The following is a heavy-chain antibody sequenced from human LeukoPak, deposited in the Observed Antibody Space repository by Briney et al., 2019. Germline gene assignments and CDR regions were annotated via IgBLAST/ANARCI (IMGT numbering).Heavy chain of an antibody. V-gene: IGHV1-2*02. Sequence: ASVKVSCKASGYTFTGYYMHWVRQAPGQGLEWMGWINPNSGGTNYAQKFQGRVTMTRDASISAAYMELSRLTSDDTAVYYCARVRVGEDLDYWGQGTLVTASS. D-gene: IGHD3-16*01. CDR3: ARVRVGEDLDY. CDR2: INPNSGGT. J-gene: IGHJ4*02. CDR1: GYTFTGYY.